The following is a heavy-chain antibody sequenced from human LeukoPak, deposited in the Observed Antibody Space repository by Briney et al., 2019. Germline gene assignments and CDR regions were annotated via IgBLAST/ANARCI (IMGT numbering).Heavy chain of an antibody. V-gene: IGHV1-46*01. CDR3: VREESGGYFDY. Sequence: ASVKASCKSFGFTFTNYLLHWVRQAPGQGLEWVGRIAPSVDTTNYAQKFRGRVTMTRDTSTSTVYMELSSLRSGDTAIYYCVREESGGYFDYWGQGTLVTVSS. CDR1: GFTFTNYL. D-gene: IGHD2-8*02. J-gene: IGHJ4*02. CDR2: IAPSVDTT.